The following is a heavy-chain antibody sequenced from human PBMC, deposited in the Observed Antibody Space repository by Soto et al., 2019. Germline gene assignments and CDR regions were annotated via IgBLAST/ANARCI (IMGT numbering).Heavy chain of an antibody. V-gene: IGHV3-11*01. CDR1: GFSFSDHY. D-gene: IGHD3-9*01. CDR2: ISTSGVSI. Sequence: GGSLRLSCAASGFSFSDHYMNWIRQRPGKGLEWVAYISTSGVSIYYTDSVKGRFTISRDNAQKSLFLQMNSLRAEDTAVYYCARESPYQILAGYSTLYMDSWGQGTLVTVLL. CDR3: ARESPYQILAGYSTLYMDS. J-gene: IGHJ4*02.